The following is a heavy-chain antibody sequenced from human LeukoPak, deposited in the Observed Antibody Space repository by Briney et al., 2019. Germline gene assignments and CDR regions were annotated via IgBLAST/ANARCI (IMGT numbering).Heavy chain of an antibody. CDR1: GFTFSNYA. J-gene: IGHJ4*02. CDR2: ISVGGGST. V-gene: IGHV3-23*01. CDR3: AKEPRKRTGYSSGWYERY. D-gene: IGHD6-19*01. Sequence: GGPLRLPRAASGFTFSNYAMSGVGPPPGKGLDGVSSISVGGGSTYYAPSAKGPFTISRDNSKNTLYLQMNSLRAEDTAVYYCAKEPRKRTGYSSGWYERYWGQGTLVTVSS.